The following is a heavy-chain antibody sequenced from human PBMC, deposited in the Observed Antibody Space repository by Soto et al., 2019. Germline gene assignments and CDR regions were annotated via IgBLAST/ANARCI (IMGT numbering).Heavy chain of an antibody. CDR1: GGSISSSSYY. J-gene: IGHJ5*02. CDR3: ARHTGYYYGSGSYINWFDP. D-gene: IGHD3-10*01. V-gene: IGHV4-39*01. Sequence: SETLSLTCTVSGGSISSSSYYWGWIRQPPGKGLEWIGSIYYSGSTYYKPSLKSQVTISVDTSKNKLSLKLSSVTAADTAVYYCARHTGYYYGSGSYINWFDPWGQGTLVTVSS. CDR2: IYYSGST.